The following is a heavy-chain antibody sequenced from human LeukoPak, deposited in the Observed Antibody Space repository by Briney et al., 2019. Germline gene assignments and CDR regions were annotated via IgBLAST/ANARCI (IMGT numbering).Heavy chain of an antibody. J-gene: IGHJ4*02. CDR1: GYSFTSYW. CDR3: STTFPYGSIWYPLDY. V-gene: IGHV5-51*01. D-gene: IGHD6-13*01. CDR2: IYPGDSDT. Sequence: GESLKISCKGSGYSFTSYWIGWVPQMPGKGLEWMGVIYPGDSDTKYSPSFQGHVTISADKSISNASLQWSSLKASDTAMYYYSTTFPYGSIWYPLDYWGQGTLVTVSS.